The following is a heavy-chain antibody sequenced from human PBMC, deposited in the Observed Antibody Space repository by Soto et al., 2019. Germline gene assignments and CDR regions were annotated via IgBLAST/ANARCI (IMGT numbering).Heavy chain of an antibody. J-gene: IGHJ4*02. D-gene: IGHD3-10*01. CDR2: ISSSGTTT. CDR1: GFTFRSSE. CDR3: AREMQGGYSGSGPYSYYFDY. V-gene: IGHV3-48*03. Sequence: EVQLVESGGGLVQPGGSLRLSCAVSGFTFRSSEMNWVRQAPGKGLEWVSYISSSGTTTHYADSVRGRFTISRDNAMHSLYLKMSSLRAEDTAVYYCAREMQGGYSGSGPYSYYFDYWGQGTLVTVSS.